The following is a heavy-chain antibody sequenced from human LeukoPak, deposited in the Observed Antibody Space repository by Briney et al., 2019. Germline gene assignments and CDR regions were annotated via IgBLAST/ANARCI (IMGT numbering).Heavy chain of an antibody. Sequence: ASVKVSCKVSGYTLTELSMHWVRQAPGKGLEGMGVFDPEDGETIYAQKFQGRVTMTEDTSTDTAYMELSSLRSEDTAVYYCATMYGSGSYYDYWGQGTLVTVSS. CDR3: ATMYGSGSYYDY. D-gene: IGHD3-10*01. CDR2: FDPEDGET. V-gene: IGHV1-24*01. CDR1: GYTLTELS. J-gene: IGHJ4*02.